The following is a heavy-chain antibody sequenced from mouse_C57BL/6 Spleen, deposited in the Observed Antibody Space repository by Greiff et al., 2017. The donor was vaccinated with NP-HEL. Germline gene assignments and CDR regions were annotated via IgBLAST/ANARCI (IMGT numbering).Heavy chain of an antibody. CDR3: ARKGYDGYLYAMDY. J-gene: IGHJ4*01. CDR2: IWSGGST. CDR1: GFSLTSYG. D-gene: IGHD2-3*01. V-gene: IGHV2-2*01. Sequence: QVQLKESGPGLVQPSQSLSITCTVSGFSLTSYGVHWVRQSPGKGLEWLGVIWSGGSTDYNAAFISRLSISKDNSKSQVFFKMNSLQADDTAIYYCARKGYDGYLYAMDYWGQGTSVTVSS.